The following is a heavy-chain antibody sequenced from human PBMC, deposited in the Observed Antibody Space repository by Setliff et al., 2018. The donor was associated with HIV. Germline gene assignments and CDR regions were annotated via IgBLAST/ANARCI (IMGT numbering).Heavy chain of an antibody. CDR2: ISPNNGAA. J-gene: IGHJ3*01. Sequence: ASVKVSCKAIGYMILGYKMNWVRQAPGQGLEWIGRISPNNGAAEYAPKFQGRVSMTLDTSISTAYLEIPRLISDDAAVYYCALPRVFDSFHVWGQGTMVTVSS. CDR3: ALPRVFDSFHV. V-gene: IGHV1-2*06. CDR1: GYMILGYK.